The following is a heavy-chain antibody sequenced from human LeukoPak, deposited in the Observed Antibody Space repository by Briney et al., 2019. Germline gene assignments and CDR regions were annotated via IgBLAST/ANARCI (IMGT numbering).Heavy chain of an antibody. CDR3: AKGTEGYCSGTICYPFDY. CDR1: GFTFSSHA. CDR2: ITGSGSDT. V-gene: IGHV3-23*01. J-gene: IGHJ4*02. Sequence: PGGSLRLSCEASGFTFSSHAMNWVRQVPGKGLEWVSSITGSGSDTYFVDSVKGRFTISRDNSKNTLYLQLNSLRAEDTAVYYCAKGTEGYCSGTICYPFDYWGRGTLVTVSS. D-gene: IGHD2-15*01.